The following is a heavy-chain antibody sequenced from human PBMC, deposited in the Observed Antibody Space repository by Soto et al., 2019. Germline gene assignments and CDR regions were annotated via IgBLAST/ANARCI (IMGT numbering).Heavy chain of an antibody. J-gene: IGHJ3*02. V-gene: IGHV4-39*01. CDR2: IYYSGST. Sequence: SETLSLTCTVSGGSSSSSSYYWGWIRQPPGKGLEWIGSIYYSGSTYYNPSLKSRVTISVDTSKNQFSLKLSSVTAADTAVYYCANTNRNYDILTGYYRGSGAFDIRGQGTMVTVSS. CDR1: GGSSSSSSYY. CDR3: ANTNRNYDILTGYYRGSGAFDI. D-gene: IGHD3-9*01.